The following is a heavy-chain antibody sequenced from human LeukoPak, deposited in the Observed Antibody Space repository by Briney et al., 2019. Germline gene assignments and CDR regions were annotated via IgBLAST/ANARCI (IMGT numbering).Heavy chain of an antibody. CDR2: MNPNSGNT. J-gene: IGHJ6*02. D-gene: IGHD6-19*01. Sequence: ASVKVSYKASGYTFTSYDINWVRQATGQGLEWMGWMNPNSGNTGYAQKFQGRVTMTRNTSISTAYMELSSLRSEDTAVYYCARGGSSGWYFLYYYYYGMDVWGQGTTVTVSS. CDR3: ARGGSSGWYFLYYYYYGMDV. CDR1: GYTFTSYD. V-gene: IGHV1-8*01.